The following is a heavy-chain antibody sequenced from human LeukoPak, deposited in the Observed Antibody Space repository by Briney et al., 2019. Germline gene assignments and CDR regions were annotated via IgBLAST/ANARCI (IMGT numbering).Heavy chain of an antibody. CDR3: ARGNGGFGGRRAYYFDY. CDR2: IYYSGKT. J-gene: IGHJ4*02. D-gene: IGHD3-10*01. Sequence: SETLSLTCTVSGGSISSGTYYWGWVRQPRGRGREGIGSIYYSGKTYYNPSLTSRAIMSVDTSKNQFSLKLRSVAAADTAVYYCARGNGGFGGRRAYYFDYWGQGTLVAVSS. V-gene: IGHV4-39*07. CDR1: GGSISSGTYY.